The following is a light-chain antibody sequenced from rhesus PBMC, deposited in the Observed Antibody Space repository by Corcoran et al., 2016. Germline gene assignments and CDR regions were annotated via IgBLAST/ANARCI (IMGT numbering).Light chain of an antibody. Sequence: EIVMTQSPATLSLSPGETATISCRTSQSVSSYLAWYQQKPGQAPRLLIYGASSRATGIPDRFSGSGCGTDVTLTISSLEPEDFAVYYCQETSNLSTFGGGTKVEIK. CDR3: QETSNLST. CDR1: QSVSSY. J-gene: IGKJ4*01. CDR2: GAS. V-gene: IGKV3-31*02.